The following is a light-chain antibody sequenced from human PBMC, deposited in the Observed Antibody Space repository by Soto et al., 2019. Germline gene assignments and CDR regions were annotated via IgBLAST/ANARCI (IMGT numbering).Light chain of an antibody. CDR1: QSLITRY. CDR2: GAS. J-gene: IGKJ5*01. Sequence: EIVLTQSPGTLSLFPGERATLSCRASQSLITRYLAWYQQKPGQAPRLLIYGASSRATGIPDRFSGSGYGTDFTLTISRLETEDFAVYSCQQYGTSPTFGQGTRLEIK. CDR3: QQYGTSPT. V-gene: IGKV3-20*01.